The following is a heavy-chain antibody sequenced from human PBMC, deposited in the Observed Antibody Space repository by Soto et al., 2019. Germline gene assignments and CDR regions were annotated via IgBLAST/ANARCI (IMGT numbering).Heavy chain of an antibody. CDR1: GFTFSTYA. J-gene: IGHJ2*01. V-gene: IGHV3-30*04. CDR2: ISYDGRTK. CDR3: ARTYYFDSSGRYVDL. D-gene: IGHD3-22*01. Sequence: QVQLVASGGGVVQPGRSLRLSCAASGFTFSTYAIHWVRQAPGKGLEWVTVISYDGRTKYYADSVKGRFTISRDNPENTLYLQMNSLRAEDTAVYYCARTYYFDSSGRYVDLWGRGTLVTVSS.